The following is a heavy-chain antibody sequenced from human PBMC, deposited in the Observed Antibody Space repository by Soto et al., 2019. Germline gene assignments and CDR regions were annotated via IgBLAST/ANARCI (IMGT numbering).Heavy chain of an antibody. CDR2: IFHGGST. Sequence: PSETLSLTCAVYDGSFSGYYWIWIRQPPGKGLEWIGQIFHGGSTNYSPSLKSRVTISLDTSRKQFFLELTSVTAADTAVYYCARPHYDSNTFYSFFDYWGQGTLVTVSS. CDR1: DGSFSGYY. V-gene: IGHV4-34*12. J-gene: IGHJ4*02. D-gene: IGHD3-22*01. CDR3: ARPHYDSNTFYSFFDY.